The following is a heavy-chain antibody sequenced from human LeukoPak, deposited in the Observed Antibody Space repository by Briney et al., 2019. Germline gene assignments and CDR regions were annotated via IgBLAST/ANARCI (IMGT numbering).Heavy chain of an antibody. CDR3: ARQYYYDSSGYYFGY. CDR1: GGSISSSSYY. CDR2: IYYSGST. Sequence: ASETLSLTCTVSGGSISSSSYYWGWIRQPPGKGLEWIGSIYYSGSTYYNPSLKSRVTISVDTSKNQLSLKLSSVTAADTAVYYCARQYYYDSSGYYFGYWGQGTLVTVSS. D-gene: IGHD3-22*01. V-gene: IGHV4-39*01. J-gene: IGHJ4*02.